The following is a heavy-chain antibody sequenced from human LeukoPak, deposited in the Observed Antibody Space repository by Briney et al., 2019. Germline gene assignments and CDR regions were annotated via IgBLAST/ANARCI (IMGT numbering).Heavy chain of an antibody. CDR3: AKVYTLTDSHFDY. J-gene: IGHJ4*02. D-gene: IGHD3-22*01. CDR1: EFTFSDHW. V-gene: IGHV3-7*01. CDR2: IKKDGSEK. Sequence: GGSLRLSCAASEFTFSDHWMTWVRQAPGKGLEWVADIKKDGSEKNQVDSVEGRFTISRDNAKNPLSLEMNSPRGEDTAVYYCAKVYTLTDSHFDYWGQGTLVTVSS.